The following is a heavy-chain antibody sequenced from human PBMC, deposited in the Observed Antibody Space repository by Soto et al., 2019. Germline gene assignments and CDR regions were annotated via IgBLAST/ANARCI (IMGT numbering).Heavy chain of an antibody. D-gene: IGHD3-22*01. CDR3: AKTGYYDSSGYNY. Sequence: GGSLRLSCAASGFTFSSYGMHWVRQAPGKGLEWVAVISYDGSNKYYADSVKGRFTISRDNSKNTLYLQMNSLRAEDTAVYYCAKTGYYDSSGYNYWGQGTLVTV. CDR1: GFTFSSYG. V-gene: IGHV3-30*18. CDR2: ISYDGSNK. J-gene: IGHJ4*02.